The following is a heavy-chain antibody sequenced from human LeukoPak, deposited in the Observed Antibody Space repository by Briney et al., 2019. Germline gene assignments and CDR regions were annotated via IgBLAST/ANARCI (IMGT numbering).Heavy chain of an antibody. J-gene: IGHJ6*03. V-gene: IGHV3-33*06. CDR1: GFTFSSYG. D-gene: IGHD5-18*01. Sequence: PGGSLRLSCAASGFTFSSYGMHWVRQAPGKGLECVAVIWYDGSNKYYADSVKGQFTISRDNSKNTLYLQMNSLRAEDTAVYYCAKDSDTGYYYYYMDVWGKGTTVTVSS. CDR3: AKDSDTGYYYYYMDV. CDR2: IWYDGSNK.